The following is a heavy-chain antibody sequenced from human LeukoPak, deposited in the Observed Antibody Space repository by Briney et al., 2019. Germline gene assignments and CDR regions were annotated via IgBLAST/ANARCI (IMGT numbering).Heavy chain of an antibody. J-gene: IGHJ4*02. V-gene: IGHV3-48*03. CDR1: GFTFSIFE. Sequence: GGSLRLSCTVSGFTFSIFEMNWVRQAPGKGLEWVTYITNSGSTIDYADSVKGRFTISRDNARNSLYLQMSSLRAEDTAVYYCARDWDGSGTSLDYWGQGTLVTVSS. CDR2: ITNSGSTI. D-gene: IGHD3-10*01. CDR3: ARDWDGSGTSLDY.